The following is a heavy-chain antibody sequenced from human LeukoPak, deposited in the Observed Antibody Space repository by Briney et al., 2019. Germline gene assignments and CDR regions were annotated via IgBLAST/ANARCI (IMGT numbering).Heavy chain of an antibody. CDR2: ISYDGSNK. D-gene: IGHD5-24*01. V-gene: IGHV3-30*18. CDR1: GFTFSSYG. CDR3: AKHQMDRLDV. J-gene: IGHJ6*04. Sequence: GRSLRLSCAASGFTFSSYGMHWVRQAPGKGLEWVAVISYDGSNKYYADSVKGRFTISRDNSKNTLYLQMNSLRAEDTAVYYCAKHQMDRLDVWGKGTTVTISS.